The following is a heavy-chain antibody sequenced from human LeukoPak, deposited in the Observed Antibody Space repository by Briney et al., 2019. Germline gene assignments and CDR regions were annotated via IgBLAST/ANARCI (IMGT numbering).Heavy chain of an antibody. Sequence: SVKVSCKASGYTFTSYAISWVRQAPGQGLEWMGRIIPIFGTANYAQKFQGRVTITTDESTSTAYMELSSLRSEDTAVYYCARGYYYDSSGFDYWGQGTLVTVSS. CDR3: ARGYYYDSSGFDY. CDR2: IIPIFGTA. J-gene: IGHJ4*02. CDR1: GYTFTSYA. D-gene: IGHD3-22*01. V-gene: IGHV1-69*05.